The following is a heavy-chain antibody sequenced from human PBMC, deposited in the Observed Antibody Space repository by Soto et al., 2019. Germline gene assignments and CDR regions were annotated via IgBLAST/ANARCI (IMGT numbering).Heavy chain of an antibody. D-gene: IGHD2-2*02. CDR2: INPSGGST. CDR1: GYPFTSYY. J-gene: IGHJ3*02. Sequence: ASVKVYFKASGYPFTSYYMHWVRQAPGQGLEWIGIINPSGGSTSYAQKFQGRVTMTRDTSTSTVYMELSSLRSEDTAVYYCAREGRPIDAFDIWGQGTMVTVSS. V-gene: IGHV1-46*01. CDR3: AREGRPIDAFDI.